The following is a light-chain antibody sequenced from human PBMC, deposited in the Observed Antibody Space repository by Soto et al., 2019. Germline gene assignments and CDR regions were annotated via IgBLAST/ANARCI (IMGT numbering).Light chain of an antibody. J-gene: IGKJ5*01. V-gene: IGKV3-11*01. CDR2: DAS. Sequence: EIVLTQSPATLSLSPGERATLSCRASQSVSSSLAWYQQKPGQAPRLLIYDASTRATGIPARFSGSGSGTDFTLTISSLEPEDFAVYYCQQRSNWPFITFGQGTRLEIK. CDR3: QQRSNWPFIT. CDR1: QSVSSS.